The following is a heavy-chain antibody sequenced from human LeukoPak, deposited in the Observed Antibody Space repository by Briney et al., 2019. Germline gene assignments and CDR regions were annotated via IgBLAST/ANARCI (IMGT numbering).Heavy chain of an antibody. Sequence: ASVKVSCKASGYTFTGYYMHWVRQAPGQGLEWMGWINPNSGGTNYAQKFQGRVTMTRDTSISTAYMELSRLRSDDTTVYYCAREKGIAVAGYDCWGQGTLVTVSS. CDR1: GYTFTGYY. V-gene: IGHV1-2*02. CDR3: AREKGIAVAGYDC. CDR2: INPNSGGT. J-gene: IGHJ4*02. D-gene: IGHD6-19*01.